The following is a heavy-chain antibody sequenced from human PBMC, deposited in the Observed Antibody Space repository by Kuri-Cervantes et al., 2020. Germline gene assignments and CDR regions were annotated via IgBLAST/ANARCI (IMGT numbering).Heavy chain of an antibody. Sequence: GESLKISCAASGFTFSNAWMSWVRQAPGKGLEWVSYISSSSSTIYYADSAKGRFTISRDNAKNSLYLQMNSLRDEDTAVYYCARDGEVVVAAYYFDYWGQGTLVTVSS. D-gene: IGHD2-15*01. CDR2: ISSSSSTI. J-gene: IGHJ4*02. CDR3: ARDGEVVVAAYYFDY. CDR1: GFTFSNAW. V-gene: IGHV3-48*02.